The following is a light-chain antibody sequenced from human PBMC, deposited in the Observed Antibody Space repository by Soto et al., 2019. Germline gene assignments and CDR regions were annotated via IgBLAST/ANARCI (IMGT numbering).Light chain of an antibody. CDR2: EVT. Sequence: QPVLTQPPSASGSPGQSVTISCTGSSSDVGAYNYVSWYQQHPGKAPKLMIYEVTKRPSGVPDRFSGSKSDNTASLTVSGLQAEDEADYYCSSYAGSNNLPFGGGTKVTVL. J-gene: IGLJ3*02. CDR1: SSDVGAYNY. CDR3: SSYAGSNNLP. V-gene: IGLV2-8*01.